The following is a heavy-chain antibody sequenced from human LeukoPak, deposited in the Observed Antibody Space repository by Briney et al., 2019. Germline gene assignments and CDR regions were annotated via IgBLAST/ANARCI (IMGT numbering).Heavy chain of an antibody. CDR2: INHSGST. V-gene: IGHV4-34*01. CDR1: GGSFRGYY. CDR3: ARLRTRDGYNLGYYYYGMDV. J-gene: IGHJ6*02. D-gene: IGHD5-24*01. Sequence: PSETLSLTCAVYGGSFRGYYWSWIRQPPGKGLEWIGEINHSGSTNYNPSLKSRVTISVDTSKNQFSLKLSSVTAADTAVYYCARLRTRDGYNLGYYYYGMDVWGQGTTVTVSS.